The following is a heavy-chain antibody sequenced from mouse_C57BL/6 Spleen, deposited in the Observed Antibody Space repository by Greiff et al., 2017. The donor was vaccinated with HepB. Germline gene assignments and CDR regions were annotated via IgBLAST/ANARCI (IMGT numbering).Heavy chain of an antibody. CDR3: AREEFHYYGSTSWFAY. D-gene: IGHD1-1*01. Sequence: VQLQQSGAELVKPGASVKISCKASGYAFSSYWMNWVKQRPGKGLEWIGQIYPGDGDTNYNGKFKGKATLTADKSSSTAYMQLSSLTSEDSAVYFCAREEFHYYGSTSWFAYWGQGTLVTVSA. J-gene: IGHJ3*01. CDR2: IYPGDGDT. V-gene: IGHV1-80*01. CDR1: GYAFSSYW.